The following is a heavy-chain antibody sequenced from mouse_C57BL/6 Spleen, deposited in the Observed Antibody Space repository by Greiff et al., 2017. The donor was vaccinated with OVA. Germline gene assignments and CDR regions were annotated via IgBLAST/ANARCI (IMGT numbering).Heavy chain of an antibody. V-gene: IGHV1-50*01. D-gene: IGHD2-3*01. Sequence: QVHVKQPGAELVKPGASVKLSCKASGYTFTSYWMQWVKQRPGQGLEWIGEIDPSDSYTNYNQKFKGKATLTVDTSSSTAYMQLSSLTSEDSAVYYCARFGDGYSEVYWGQGTTLTVSS. J-gene: IGHJ2*01. CDR3: ARFGDGYSEVY. CDR2: IDPSDSYT. CDR1: GYTFTSYW.